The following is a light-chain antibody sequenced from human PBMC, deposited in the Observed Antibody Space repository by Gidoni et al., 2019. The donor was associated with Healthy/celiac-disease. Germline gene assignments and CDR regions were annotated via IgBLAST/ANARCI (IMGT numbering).Light chain of an antibody. J-gene: IGKJ2*01. CDR2: DSS. CDR1: QSVSSY. Sequence: EIVLTQSPATLSLSPGERATLSCRASQSVSSYLAWYQQKPGQPPRLLIYDSSTRATGIPARFSGSGSGTDFTLTISLLEPEDFAVYYWQQRSNWLTFGQGTKLEIK. CDR3: QQRSNWLT. V-gene: IGKV3-11*01.